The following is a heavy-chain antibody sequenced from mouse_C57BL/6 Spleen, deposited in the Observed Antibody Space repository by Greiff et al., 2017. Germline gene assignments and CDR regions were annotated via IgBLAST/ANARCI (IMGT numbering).Heavy chain of an antibody. Sequence: LQQSGAELVRPGASVKMSCKASGYTFTSYNMHWVKPTPKQGLAWIGAIYPGNGDTSYNQKFKGKATLTVDKSSSTAYMQLSSLTSEDSAVYFCARAPDGSREMDYWGQGTSVTVSS. V-gene: IGHV1-12*01. J-gene: IGHJ4*01. CDR2: IYPGNGDT. CDR3: ARAPDGSREMDY. D-gene: IGHD1-1*01. CDR1: GYTFTSYN.